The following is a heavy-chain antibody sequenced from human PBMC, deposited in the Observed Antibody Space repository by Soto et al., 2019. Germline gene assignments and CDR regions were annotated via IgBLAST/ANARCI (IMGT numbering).Heavy chain of an antibody. CDR1: GFVFKDSS. J-gene: IGHJ4*02. Sequence: EVLLVESGGGLVQPGGSLKLSCAASGFVFKDSSIHWVRQASGKGLEWVGRIRDRAYNYATAYSASVEGRFTISRDDSSNTAFLQMNSLKTEDTAIYYCTRLISAAQDYWGQGTLVTVSS. D-gene: IGHD3-10*01. CDR2: IRDRAYNYAT. V-gene: IGHV3-73*01. CDR3: TRLISAAQDY.